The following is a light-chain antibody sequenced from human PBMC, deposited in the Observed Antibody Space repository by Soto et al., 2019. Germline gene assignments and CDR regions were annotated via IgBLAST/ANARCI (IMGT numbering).Light chain of an antibody. CDR2: EVS. V-gene: IGLV2-14*01. J-gene: IGLJ2*01. CDR3: SSYTSSNTLV. Sequence: QSALTQPASVSGSPGQSITISCTGTSSDVGGYKSVSWYQQHPGKVPKLMIYEVSNRPSGVSNRVSGSKSDNTASLTISQLQAEDESYYYCSSYTSSNTLVFGGGTKLTVL. CDR1: SSDVGGYKS.